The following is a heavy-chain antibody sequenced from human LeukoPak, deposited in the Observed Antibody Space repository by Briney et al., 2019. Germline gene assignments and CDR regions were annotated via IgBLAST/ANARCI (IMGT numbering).Heavy chain of an antibody. Sequence: ASVKVSCKASGYTFTSYYMHWVRQAPGQGLEWMGIINPSGGSTSYAQKFQGRVTMTRDMSTSTVYMELSSLRSEDTAVYYCARDGGDSSSWYSYYYYYYMDVWGKGTTVTVSS. J-gene: IGHJ6*03. CDR1: GYTFTSYY. V-gene: IGHV1-46*01. CDR3: ARDGGDSSSWYSYYYYYYMDV. CDR2: INPSGGST. D-gene: IGHD6-13*01.